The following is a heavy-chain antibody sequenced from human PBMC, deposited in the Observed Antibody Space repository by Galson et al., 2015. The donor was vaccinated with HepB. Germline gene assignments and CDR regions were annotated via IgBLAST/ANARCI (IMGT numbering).Heavy chain of an antibody. CDR1: GDSVSSHHAV. CDR3: AYGSAV. Sequence: CAISGDSVSSHHAVWNWIRQSPSRGLEWLGRTYYRSKWYIDYATSVRSRITINPDTSRNQFSLHLSSVTPEDTAVYYCAYGSAVWGQGTPVLVSS. V-gene: IGHV6-1*01. J-gene: IGHJ6*02. CDR2: TYYRSKWYI.